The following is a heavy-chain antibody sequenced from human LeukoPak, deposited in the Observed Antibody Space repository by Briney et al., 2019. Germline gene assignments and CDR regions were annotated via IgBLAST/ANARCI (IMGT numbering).Heavy chain of an antibody. V-gene: IGHV3-74*01. J-gene: IGHJ4*02. CDR2: VNTDGSTP. Sequence: PGGSLRLSCAASGFTFSSYWMHWVRQAPGKGLVWVSRVNTDGSTPTYADSVKGRFTISRDNAKNKLYLQMNSLTAEDTAVYYCARDRGSYSDYWGQGSLVTVSP. D-gene: IGHD3-16*01. CDR1: GFTFSSYW. CDR3: ARDRGSYSDY.